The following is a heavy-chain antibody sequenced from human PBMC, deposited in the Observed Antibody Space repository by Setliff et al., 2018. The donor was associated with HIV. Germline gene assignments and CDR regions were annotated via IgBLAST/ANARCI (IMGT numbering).Heavy chain of an antibody. CDR1: GGSISSYS. CDR2: IYTSGST. V-gene: IGHV4-4*08. J-gene: IGHJ6*03. CDR3: ARDATSEGYMDA. Sequence: PSETLSLTCTVSGGSISSYSWSWIRQPPGKGLEWIWYIYTSGSTNYNPSLKSRVTISVDTSENQFSLKLTSVTAADTAMYFCARDATSEGYMDAWGKGTTVTVSS.